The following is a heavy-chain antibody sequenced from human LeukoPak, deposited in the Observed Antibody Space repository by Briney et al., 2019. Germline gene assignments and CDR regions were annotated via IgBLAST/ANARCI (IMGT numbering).Heavy chain of an antibody. J-gene: IGHJ4*02. CDR2: LSFDGTNE. D-gene: IGHD1-7*01. CDR3: AKDLWQNSPSPFDY. Sequence: PGRSLRLSCAASGFTFSNYAMHWVRQAPGKGLEWVTLLSFDGTNEFYADSVKGRFTISRDNSKNTLFLQVNSLRAEDTAVYYCAKDLWQNSPSPFDYWGQGTLVTVSS. CDR1: GFTFSNYA. V-gene: IGHV3-30-3*01.